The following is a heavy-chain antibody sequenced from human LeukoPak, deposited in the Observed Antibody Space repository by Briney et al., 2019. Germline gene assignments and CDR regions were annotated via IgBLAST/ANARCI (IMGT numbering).Heavy chain of an antibody. V-gene: IGHV3-21*01. CDR2: ISSSSSYI. Sequence: GGSLRLSCAASGFTFSSYSMNWVRQAPGKGLEWVSSISSSSSYIYYADSVKGRFTISRDNAKNSLYLQMNSLRAEDTAVYYCARDLFPRQDCSSTSCYYWGRGTLVTVSS. D-gene: IGHD2-2*01. CDR3: ARDLFPRQDCSSTSCYY. J-gene: IGHJ4*02. CDR1: GFTFSSYS.